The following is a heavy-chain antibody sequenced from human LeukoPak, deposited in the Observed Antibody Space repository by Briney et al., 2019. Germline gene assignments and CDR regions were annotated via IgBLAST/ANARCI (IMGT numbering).Heavy chain of an antibody. V-gene: IGHV4-39*01. Sequence: SETLSLTCTVSGGSISSSSYYWGWIRQPPGKGLEWIGSIYYSGSTYYNPSLKSRVTISVDTSKNQFSLKLSSVTAADTAVYYCARGSPYCSGGSCKITHFDYWGQGTLVTVSS. CDR1: GGSISSSSYY. CDR2: IYYSGST. CDR3: ARGSPYCSGGSCKITHFDY. D-gene: IGHD2-15*01. J-gene: IGHJ4*02.